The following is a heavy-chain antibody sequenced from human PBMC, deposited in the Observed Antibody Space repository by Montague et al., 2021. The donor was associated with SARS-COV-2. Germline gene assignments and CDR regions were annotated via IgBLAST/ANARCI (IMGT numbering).Heavy chain of an antibody. Sequence: SETLSLTCTVSGGSISSYYWSWIRQPPGKGLEWIGYIYYSGSTNYNPSLKSRVTISVDTSKNQFSLKLSSVTAADTAVYCCARDSGGSSPEDWLGFDLWGQGTLVTVSS. J-gene: IGHJ5*02. CDR2: IYYSGST. V-gene: IGHV4-59*01. CDR1: GGSISSYY. CDR3: ARDSGGSSPEDWLGFDL. D-gene: IGHD2-15*01.